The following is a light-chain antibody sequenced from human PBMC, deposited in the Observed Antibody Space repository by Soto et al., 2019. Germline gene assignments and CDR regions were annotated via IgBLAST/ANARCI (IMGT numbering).Light chain of an antibody. CDR2: DNN. CDR1: RSNIGNNY. CDR3: GTWDSSLSAAV. J-gene: IGLJ7*01. V-gene: IGLV1-51*01. Sequence: QSVLTQPPSVSAAPGQQVTISCSGSRSNIGNNYVSWYQQLPGTAPKLLIYDNNKRPSGIPDRFSGSKSGTSATLAITGLQAGDEAGYYCGTWDSSLSAAVFGGGTQLTVL.